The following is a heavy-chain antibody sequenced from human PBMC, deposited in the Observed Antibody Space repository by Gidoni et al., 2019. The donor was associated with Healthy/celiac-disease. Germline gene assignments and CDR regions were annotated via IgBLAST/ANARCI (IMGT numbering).Heavy chain of an antibody. Sequence: QVQLVQSGAEVKKPGSSVKVSCKASGGTFSSYTISWGRQAPGQGLEWMGGIIPIFGTANYAQKFHGRVTITADESTSTAYMELSSLRSEDTAVYYCASPPPYSSSWYFDYWGQGTLVTVSS. J-gene: IGHJ4*02. CDR1: GGTFSSYT. V-gene: IGHV1-69*01. CDR2: IIPIFGTA. CDR3: ASPPPYSSSWYFDY. D-gene: IGHD6-13*01.